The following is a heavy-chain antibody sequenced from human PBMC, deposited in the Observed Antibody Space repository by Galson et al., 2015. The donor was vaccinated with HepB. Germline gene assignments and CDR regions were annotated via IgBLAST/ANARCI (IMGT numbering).Heavy chain of an antibody. V-gene: IGHV3-21*01. CDR3: ARAVGIAVAGQRDY. CDR2: ISSSSSYI. CDR1: GFTFSSYS. J-gene: IGHJ4*02. Sequence: SLRLSCAASGFTFSSYSMNWVRQAPGKGLEWVSSISSSSSYIYYADSVKGRFTISRDNAKNSLYLQMNSLRAEDTAVYYCARAVGIAVAGQRDYWGQGTLVTVSS. D-gene: IGHD6-19*01.